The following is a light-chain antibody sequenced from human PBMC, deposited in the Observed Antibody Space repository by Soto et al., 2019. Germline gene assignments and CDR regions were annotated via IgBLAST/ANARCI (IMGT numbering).Light chain of an antibody. J-gene: IGLJ3*02. CDR3: QSYDSSLSGSV. Sequence: QSVLTQPPSVSGAPGQRVTISCTRSSSNIGAGYDVHWYQQLPGTAPKLLISGNSNRPSGVPDRFSGSKSGTSASLAITGLQDEDEADYYCQSYDSSLSGSVFGGGTKLTVL. CDR1: SSNIGAGYD. V-gene: IGLV1-40*01. CDR2: GNS.